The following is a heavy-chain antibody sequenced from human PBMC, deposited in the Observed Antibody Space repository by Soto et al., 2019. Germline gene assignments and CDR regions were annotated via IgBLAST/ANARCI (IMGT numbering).Heavy chain of an antibody. CDR2: IYYSGST. CDR1: GGSLSRGGYY. V-gene: IGHV4-31*03. CDR3: AREPTI. D-gene: IGHD1-26*01. J-gene: IGHJ4*02. Sequence: TPSLTRTVSGGSLSRGGYYWSWIRQHPGKGLEWIGYIYYSGSTYYNPSLKSRVTISVDTSKNQFSLRLSSVTAADTAVYYCAREPTIWGQGTPVTVSS.